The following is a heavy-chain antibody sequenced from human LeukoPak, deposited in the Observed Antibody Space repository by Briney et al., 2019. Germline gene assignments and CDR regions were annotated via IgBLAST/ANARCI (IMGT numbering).Heavy chain of an antibody. Sequence: SETLSLTCTVSGGSISSSSYYWGWIRQPPGKGLEWIGSIYYSGSTYYNPSLKSRVTISVDTSKNQFSLKLSSVTAADTAVYYCARLADITMVRGVGWFDPWGQGTLVTVSS. CDR3: ARLADITMVRGVGWFDP. CDR1: GGSISSSSYY. J-gene: IGHJ5*02. CDR2: IYYSGST. V-gene: IGHV4-39*01. D-gene: IGHD3-10*01.